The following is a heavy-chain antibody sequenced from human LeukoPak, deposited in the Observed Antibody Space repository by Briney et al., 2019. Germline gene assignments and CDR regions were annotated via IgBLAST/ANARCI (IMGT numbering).Heavy chain of an antibody. V-gene: IGHV4-59*13. J-gene: IGHJ3*02. CDR1: GGSISSYY. CDR2: IYYSGST. D-gene: IGHD6-13*01. CDR3: AREGGYSSKDDAFDI. Sequence: SETLSLTCTVSGGSISSYYWSWIRQPPGKGLEWIGYIYYSGSTNYNPSLKSRVTISVDTSKNQFSLKLSSVTAADTAVYYCAREGGYSSKDDAFDIWGQGTMVTVSS.